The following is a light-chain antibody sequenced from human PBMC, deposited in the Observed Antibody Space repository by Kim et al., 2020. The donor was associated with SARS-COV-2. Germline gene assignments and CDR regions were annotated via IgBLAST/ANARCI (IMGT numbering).Light chain of an antibody. CDR3: QVWDSITDPVI. J-gene: IGLJ2*01. V-gene: IGLV3-21*03. Sequence: ELTQSPSVSVAPGKTARITCGGNNLERRSVHWYQQKPGQAPVLILFDDSDRSSGIPERFSGSNSGNTATLTISRVEAGDEADYYCQVWDSITDPVIFGGGTQLTVL. CDR1: NLERRS. CDR2: DDS.